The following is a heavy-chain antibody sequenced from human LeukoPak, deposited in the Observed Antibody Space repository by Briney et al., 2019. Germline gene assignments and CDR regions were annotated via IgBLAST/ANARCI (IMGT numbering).Heavy chain of an antibody. D-gene: IGHD6-13*01. CDR2: IYYSGST. V-gene: IGHV4-39*01. CDR3: ARHGSSSWYGYLYYYYYYMDV. J-gene: IGHJ6*03. Sequence: PSETLSLTCTVSGGSISSSSYYWGWIRQPPGKGLEWIGSIYYSGSTYYNPSLKSRVTISVDTSKNQFSLKLSSVTAADTAVYYCARHGSSSWYGYLYYYYYYMDVWGKGTTVTISS. CDR1: GGSISSSSYY.